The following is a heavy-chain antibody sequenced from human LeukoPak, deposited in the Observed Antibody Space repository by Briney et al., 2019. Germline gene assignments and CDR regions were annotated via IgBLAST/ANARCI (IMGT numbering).Heavy chain of an antibody. Sequence: SVKVSCKASGGTFSSHAIAWVRQAPGQGPEWMGGIIPISGTANYAQKFQGRVTITTDESTSTAYMELSSLASDGTAVYYCARGLQYQLLKALGYYYMDVWGEGTTVTVSS. CDR2: IIPISGTA. CDR3: ARGLQYQLLKALGYYYMDV. D-gene: IGHD2-2*01. V-gene: IGHV1-69*05. J-gene: IGHJ6*03. CDR1: GGTFSSHA.